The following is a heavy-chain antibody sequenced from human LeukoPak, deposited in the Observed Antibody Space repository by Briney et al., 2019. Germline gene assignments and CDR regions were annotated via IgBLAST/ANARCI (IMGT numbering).Heavy chain of an antibody. D-gene: IGHD3-10*01. CDR1: GGSIDSTKYY. Sequence: PSETLSLTCTVSGGSIDSTKYYWGWIRQIPGRGLEWIGSIYYSGLTYYRPSLRSRVTMSVDTAKRQFSLRLTSVIAADTGIYYCARHGGGFGSGTYYNFDCWGQGTLVTVSS. CDR2: IYYSGLT. CDR3: ARHGGGFGSGTYYNFDC. J-gene: IGHJ4*02. V-gene: IGHV4-39*01.